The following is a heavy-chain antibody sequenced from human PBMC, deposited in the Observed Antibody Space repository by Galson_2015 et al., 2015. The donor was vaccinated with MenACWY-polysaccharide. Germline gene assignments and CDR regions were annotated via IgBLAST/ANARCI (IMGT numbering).Heavy chain of an antibody. CDR1: GFTFSYYA. J-gene: IGHJ6*02. CDR3: ARDYCSRTSCSGMDV. CDR2: ISYDATNK. Sequence: SLRHSCAAYGFTFSYYAIHWVRQAPGKGLEWVAVISYDATNKYYRDSVKGRFTLSRDNSRNTVFLEMNSLRAEDTGLYYCARDYCSRTSCSGMDVWGQGTTVTVSS. V-gene: IGHV3-30-3*01. D-gene: IGHD2-2*01.